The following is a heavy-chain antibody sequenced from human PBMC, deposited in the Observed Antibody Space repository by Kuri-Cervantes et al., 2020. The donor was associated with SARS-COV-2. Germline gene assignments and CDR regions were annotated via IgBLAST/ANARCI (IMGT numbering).Heavy chain of an antibody. CDR1: GFTLGDYA. J-gene: IGHJ4*02. CDR3: TKDLAGLGMTH. D-gene: IGHD7-27*01. CDR2: MWSGGSNK. Sequence: GGSLRLSCTASGFTLGDYAMSWVRQAPGKGLEWVAAMWSGGSNKYYADSVKGRFTISRDNSNNTLYLQMNILRSEDTAVYYCTKDLAGLGMTHWGQGTLVTVSS. V-gene: IGHV3-33*06.